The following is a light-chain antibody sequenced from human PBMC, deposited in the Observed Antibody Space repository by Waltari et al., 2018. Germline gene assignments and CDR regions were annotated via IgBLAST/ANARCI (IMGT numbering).Light chain of an antibody. J-gene: IGKJ1*01. CDR1: QSLNRA. V-gene: IGKV3-20*01. Sequence: IVLTQSPGTLSTSPGEGVTLSCRASQSLNRALAWYKQKPGQAPRLLIYNVFNRATDIPDRFSGSGSGTEFSLTISRLEPEDFAVYYCQHYVSLPATFGQGTRVEIK. CDR3: QHYVSLPAT. CDR2: NVF.